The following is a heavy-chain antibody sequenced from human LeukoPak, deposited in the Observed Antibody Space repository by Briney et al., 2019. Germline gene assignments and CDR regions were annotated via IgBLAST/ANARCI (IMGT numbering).Heavy chain of an antibody. CDR2: ISGNGVSI. J-gene: IGHJ4*02. Sequence: GGPLNLPFKPPESTFSTKAMSWFRQAPGRGRDWFSSISGNGVSIYSADSVKGRFTISRDNSRDTLYLQMNSLGAEDTAVYYCAKDFGGSYIYCFDYWGQGTLVTVSS. D-gene: IGHD1-26*01. CDR3: AKDFGGSYIYCFDY. CDR1: ESTFSTKA. V-gene: IGHV3-23*01.